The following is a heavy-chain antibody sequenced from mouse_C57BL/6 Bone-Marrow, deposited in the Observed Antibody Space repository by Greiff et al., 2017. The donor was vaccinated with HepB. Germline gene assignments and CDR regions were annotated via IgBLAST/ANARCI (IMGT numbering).Heavy chain of an antibody. V-gene: IGHV8-8*01. J-gene: IGHJ2*01. Sequence: QVTLKESGPGILQPSQTLSLTCSFSGFSLSTFGMGVGWIRQPPGKGLEWLAHIGWDDDKYYNPALKSRLTISKDTYKNQVFLKIAYVETADTATYYCARMRYYYSSRYYYDYGGHGATLTNS. D-gene: IGHD1-1*01. CDR3: ARMRYYYSSRYYYDY. CDR1: GFSLSTFGMG. CDR2: IGWDDDK.